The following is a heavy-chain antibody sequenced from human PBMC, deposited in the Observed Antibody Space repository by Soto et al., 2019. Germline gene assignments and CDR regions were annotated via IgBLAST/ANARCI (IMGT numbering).Heavy chain of an antibody. CDR1: GFTFSDYG. D-gene: IGHD6-6*01. J-gene: IGHJ3*01. Sequence: QVQLVESGGGVVQPGRSLRLSCAASGFTFSDYGMHWVRQAPGKGLEWVAVISYDGRDTYYADSVKGRFTISRDNSNNTLYLQTNSLRDEDTAVYYCAKGNSAARGWGDLGRSVFDVWGQGTMVTVSS. CDR3: AKGNSAARGWGDLGRSVFDV. CDR2: ISYDGRDT. V-gene: IGHV3-30*18.